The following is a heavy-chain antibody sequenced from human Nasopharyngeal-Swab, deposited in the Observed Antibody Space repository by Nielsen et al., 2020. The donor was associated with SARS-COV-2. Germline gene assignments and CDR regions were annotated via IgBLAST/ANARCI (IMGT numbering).Heavy chain of an antibody. D-gene: IGHD5/OR15-5a*01. Sequence: SETLSLTCTVSGGSMSNFHWSWIRLSPGKGLEWIGYVYDSGSTKYNPSLNSRVTTSVDTSKTQFSLKVRSVTAADTAVYFCARRLGLRAPFDYWGQGTLVTVSS. CDR1: GGSMSNFH. V-gene: IGHV4-59*08. J-gene: IGHJ4*02. CDR3: ARRLGLRAPFDY. CDR2: VYDSGST.